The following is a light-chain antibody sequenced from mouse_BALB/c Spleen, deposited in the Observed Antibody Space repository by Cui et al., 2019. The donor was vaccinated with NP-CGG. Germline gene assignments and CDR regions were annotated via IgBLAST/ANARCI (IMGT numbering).Light chain of an antibody. J-gene: IGLJ1*01. CDR1: TGAVTTSNY. V-gene: IGLV1*01. Sequence: QAVVTQESALTTSPGETVTLTCRPTTGAVTTSNYANWVQEKPDHLFTGLIGGTNNRAPGVPARFSGSLIGDKAAITITGAQTEDEAIYFCALWYSNHWVFGGGTKLTVL. CDR3: ALWYSNHWV. CDR2: GTN.